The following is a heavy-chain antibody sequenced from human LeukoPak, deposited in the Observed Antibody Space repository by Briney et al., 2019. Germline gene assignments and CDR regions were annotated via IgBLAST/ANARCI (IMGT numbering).Heavy chain of an antibody. D-gene: IGHD2-2*01. V-gene: IGHV1-3*01. Sequence: ASVKVSCKASGYTFTSYAMHWVRQAPGQRLEWMGWINAGNGNTKYSQKFQGRVTITRDTSASTAYMELSSLRSEDTAVYYCARFSDIVVVPAASGPEDYWGQGTLVTVSS. CDR3: ARFSDIVVVPAASGPEDY. CDR1: GYTFTSYA. J-gene: IGHJ4*02. CDR2: INAGNGNT.